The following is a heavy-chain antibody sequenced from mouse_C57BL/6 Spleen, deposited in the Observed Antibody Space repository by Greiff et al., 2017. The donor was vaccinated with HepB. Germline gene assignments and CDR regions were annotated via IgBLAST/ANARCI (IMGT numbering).Heavy chain of an antibody. CDR2: IYPRSGNT. CDR3: AREGYYGNYFDY. J-gene: IGHJ2*01. V-gene: IGHV1-81*01. Sequence: VKLMESGAELARPGASVKLSCKASGYTFTSYGISWVKQRTGQGLEWIGEIYPRSGNTYYNEKFKGKATLTADKSSSTAYMELRSLTSEDSAVYFCAREGYYGNYFDYWGQGTTLTVSS. CDR1: GYTFTSYG. D-gene: IGHD1-1*01.